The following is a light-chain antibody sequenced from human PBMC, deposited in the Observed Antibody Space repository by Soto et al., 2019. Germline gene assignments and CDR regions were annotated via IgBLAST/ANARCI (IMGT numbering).Light chain of an antibody. CDR1: SSNIGAGYD. V-gene: IGLV1-40*01. J-gene: IGLJ3*02. CDR2: GNS. CDR3: QSYDSSLSGSV. Sequence: QSVLTQPPSVSGAPGQRVTISCTGSSSNIGAGYDVHWYQQLPGTAPKLLIYGNSNRPSGVPDRFSGSKSVTSASLAITGLQAEDEADYYCQSYDSSLSGSVFGGGTKLPS.